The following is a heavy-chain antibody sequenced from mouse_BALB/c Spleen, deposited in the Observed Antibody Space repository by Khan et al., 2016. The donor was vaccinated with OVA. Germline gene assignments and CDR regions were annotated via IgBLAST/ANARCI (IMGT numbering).Heavy chain of an antibody. Sequence: EVQLVESGPGLVKPSQSLSLTCTVTGYSITSDYAWNWIRQFPGNKLEWMCYISYSGSTSYNPSLKSRFSISRDTSKNQFFLQLNSVTTEDTATYYCAMGRAYWGQGTLVTVS. J-gene: IGHJ3*01. CDR2: ISYSGST. D-gene: IGHD4-1*01. CDR3: AMGRAY. V-gene: IGHV3-2*02. CDR1: GYSITSDYA.